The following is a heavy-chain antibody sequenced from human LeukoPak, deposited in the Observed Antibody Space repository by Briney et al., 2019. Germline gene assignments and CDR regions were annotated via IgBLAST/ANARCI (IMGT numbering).Heavy chain of an antibody. CDR3: VVGGSPGY. Sequence: GGSMGLSCAASGLAFSAYKMHWVRQAPRKGLVWVSRISTDGYTTDYADFVQGRFTASRDNTKNTWSLEMNSLRAEDTAVYYCVVGGSPGYWGQGTLVTVSS. J-gene: IGHJ4*02. CDR1: GLAFSAYK. D-gene: IGHD2-15*01. CDR2: ISTDGYTT. V-gene: IGHV3-74*01.